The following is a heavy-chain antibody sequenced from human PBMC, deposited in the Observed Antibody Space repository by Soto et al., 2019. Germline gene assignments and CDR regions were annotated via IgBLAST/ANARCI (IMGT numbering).Heavy chain of an antibody. CDR1: GGSFSGYY. V-gene: IGHV4-34*01. CDR2: INHSGST. Sequence: PSETLSLTCAVYGGSFSGYYWSWIRQPPGKGLEWIGEINHSGSTNYNPSLKSRVTISVDTSKNQFSLKLSSVTAADTAVYYCARTPLVTIFGVVSSGNWFDPWGQGTPVTVSS. CDR3: ARTPLVTIFGVVSSGNWFDP. D-gene: IGHD3-3*01. J-gene: IGHJ5*02.